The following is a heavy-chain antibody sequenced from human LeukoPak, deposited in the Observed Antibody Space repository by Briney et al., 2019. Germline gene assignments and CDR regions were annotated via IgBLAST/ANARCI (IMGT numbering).Heavy chain of an antibody. V-gene: IGHV3-66*02. J-gene: IGHJ4*02. Sequence: PGGSLRLSCAASGFTVSSNYMSWVRQAPGKVLEWVSVIYSGGSTYYADSVKGRFTISRDNSKNTPYLQMNSLRAEDTAVYYCARVGYYDSSGYLDYWGQGTLVTVSS. CDR2: IYSGGST. D-gene: IGHD3-22*01. CDR3: ARVGYYDSSGYLDY. CDR1: GFTVSSNY.